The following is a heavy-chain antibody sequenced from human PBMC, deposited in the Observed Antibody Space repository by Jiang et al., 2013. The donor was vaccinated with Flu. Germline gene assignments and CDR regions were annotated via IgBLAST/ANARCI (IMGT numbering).Heavy chain of an antibody. V-gene: IGHV1-3*01. Sequence: GAEVKKPGASVKVSCKTSGYTFTSFAIHWVRQAPGQRLEWMGWIIAGTGDTKYSQKFQGRVTITRDTSASTAYMELSSLRSEDTAVYYCASSLFYFSDYWGQGALVTVSS. CDR2: IIAGTGDT. CDR3: ASSLFYFSDY. J-gene: IGHJ4*02. CDR1: GYTFTSFA.